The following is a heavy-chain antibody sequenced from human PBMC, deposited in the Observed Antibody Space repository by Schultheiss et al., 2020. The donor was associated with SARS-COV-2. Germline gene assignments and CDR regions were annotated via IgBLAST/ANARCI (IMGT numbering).Heavy chain of an antibody. V-gene: IGHV4-39*07. CDR2: INHSGST. J-gene: IGHJ6*02. D-gene: IGHD5-18*01. CDR1: GGSISSGGYY. Sequence: SETLSLTCTVSGGSISSGGYYWSWIRQPPGKGLEWIGEINHSGSTNYNPSLKSRVTISVDTSKNQFSLKLSSVTAADTAVYYCARVNGYSYGPNYYYYYGMDVWGQGTTVTVSS. CDR3: ARVNGYSYGPNYYYYYGMDV.